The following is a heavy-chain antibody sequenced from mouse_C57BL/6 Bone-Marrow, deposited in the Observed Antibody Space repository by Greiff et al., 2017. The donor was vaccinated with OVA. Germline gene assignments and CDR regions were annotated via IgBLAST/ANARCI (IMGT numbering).Heavy chain of an antibody. Sequence: QVQLQQSGAELVKPGASVKMSCKASGYTFTTYPIEWMKQNHGKSLEWIGNFHPYNDDTKYNEKFKGKATLTADKSSSTAYMQLSSLTSEDSAVYFCARSGGTKGYFDVWGTGTTVTVSS. V-gene: IGHV1-47*01. D-gene: IGHD3-1*01. CDR3: ARSGGTKGYFDV. J-gene: IGHJ1*03. CDR2: FHPYNDDT. CDR1: GYTFTTYP.